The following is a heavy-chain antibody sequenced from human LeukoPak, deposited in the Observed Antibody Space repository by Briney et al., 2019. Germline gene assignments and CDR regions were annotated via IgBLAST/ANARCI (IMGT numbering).Heavy chain of an antibody. Sequence: SETLSLTCTVSGGSVSSYYWSWIRQPPGKGLEWIGYIYYSGSTNYNPSLKSRVTISVDTSKNQFSLKLSSVTAADTAVYYCARLHSGYDSYYYYYYMDVWGKGTTVTISS. V-gene: IGHV4-59*02. CDR3: ARLHSGYDSYYYYYYMDV. J-gene: IGHJ6*03. D-gene: IGHD5-12*01. CDR2: IYYSGST. CDR1: GGSVSSYY.